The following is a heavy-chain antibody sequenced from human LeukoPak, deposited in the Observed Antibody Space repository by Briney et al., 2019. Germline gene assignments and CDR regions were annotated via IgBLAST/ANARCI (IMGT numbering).Heavy chain of an antibody. CDR1: GFTFDDYA. CDR3: AKGDTVTYAFDI. V-gene: IGHV3-9*01. J-gene: IGHJ3*02. Sequence: PGRSLRLSCAASGFTFDDYAMHWVRQAPGKGLEWVSGISWNSGSIGYADSVKGRFTISRDNAKNSLYLQMNSLRAEDTALYYCAKGDTVTYAFDIWGQGTMVTVSS. CDR2: ISWNSGSI. D-gene: IGHD4-17*01.